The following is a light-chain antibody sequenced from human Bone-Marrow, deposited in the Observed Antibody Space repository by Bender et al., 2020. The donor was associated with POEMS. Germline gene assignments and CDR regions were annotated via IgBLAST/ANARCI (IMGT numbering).Light chain of an antibody. Sequence: QSALTQPPSASGSPGQSVTIFCTGTSSDVGDDDYVSWYQQHPGKAPKLMIYVATERPSGVSSRFSGSKSVNTASLAISGLQSEDEADYYYAAWEDSLNGWVFGGGTKLTVL. CDR1: SSDVGDDDY. CDR3: AAWEDSLNGWV. V-gene: IGLV2-8*01. J-gene: IGLJ3*02. CDR2: VAT.